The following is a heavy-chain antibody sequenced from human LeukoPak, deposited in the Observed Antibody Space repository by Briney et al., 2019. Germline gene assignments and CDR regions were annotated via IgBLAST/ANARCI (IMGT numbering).Heavy chain of an antibody. CDR2: IIPIFGTA. D-gene: IGHD6-13*01. CDR1: GGTFSSYA. V-gene: IGHV1-69*05. CDR3: AREASGSSSFNWFDP. J-gene: IGHJ5*02. Sequence: ASVKVSCKASGGTFSSYAISWVRQAPGQGLEWMGGIIPIFGTANYAQKFQGRVTITTDESTSTAYMELSSLRSEDTAVYYCAREASGSSSFNWFDPWGQGTLVTVSS.